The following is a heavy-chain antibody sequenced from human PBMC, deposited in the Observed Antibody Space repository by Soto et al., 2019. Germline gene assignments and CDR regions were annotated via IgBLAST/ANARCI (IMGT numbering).Heavy chain of an antibody. Sequence: PSETLSVTCTVLGASIGYGGFSWSWIRQPPGKGLEWIGYIYYSGSTNYNPSLKSRVTISVDTSNNPFSLKLSSVTAADTAVYYCARVGRDFWSGMMGMDVWRQGTTVTSP. V-gene: IGHV4-61*08. CDR2: IYYSGST. CDR3: ARVGRDFWSGMMGMDV. J-gene: IGHJ6*02. D-gene: IGHD3-3*01. CDR1: GASIGYGGFS.